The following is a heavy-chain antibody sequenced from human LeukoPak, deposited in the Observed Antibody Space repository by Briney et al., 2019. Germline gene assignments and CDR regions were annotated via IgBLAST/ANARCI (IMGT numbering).Heavy chain of an antibody. CDR1: GFTFSTYA. CDR3: AKELWFGELSSAESFDY. V-gene: IGHV3-30*04. CDR2: ISHDGIDK. Sequence: PGGSLRLSCAASGFTFSTYAIHWVRQAPGKGLEWVAVISHDGIDKYYSDSVKGRFTVSRDNSKNTLYLQMNSLRAEDTAVYYCAKELWFGELSSAESFDYWGQGTLVTVSS. D-gene: IGHD3-10*01. J-gene: IGHJ4*02.